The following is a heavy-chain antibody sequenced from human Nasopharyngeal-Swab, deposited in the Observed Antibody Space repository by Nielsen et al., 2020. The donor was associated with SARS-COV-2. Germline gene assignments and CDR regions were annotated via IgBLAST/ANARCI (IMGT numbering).Heavy chain of an antibody. V-gene: IGHV3-30*04. Sequence: GWSLRLSCAASGFTFSSYAMHWVRQAPGKGLGWVAAIPHDGSNKYYADSVKGRFTISRDTSKHTLYLQMNRPRAEDTAVYYCARDRVGWSIHYWGQGTLVTVSS. CDR2: IPHDGSNK. D-gene: IGHD2-15*01. J-gene: IGHJ1*01. CDR3: ARDRVGWSIHY. CDR1: GFTFSSYA.